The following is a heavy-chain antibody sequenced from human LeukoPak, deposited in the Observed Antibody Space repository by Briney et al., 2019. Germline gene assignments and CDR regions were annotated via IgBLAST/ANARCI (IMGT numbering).Heavy chain of an antibody. V-gene: IGHV1-24*01. J-gene: IGHJ2*01. CDR3: ATDSHGDYGGYWYFDL. D-gene: IGHD4-17*01. Sequence: EASVKVSCKVSGYTLTELSMHWVRQAPGKGLEWMGGFDPEDGETIYAQKFQGRVTMTEDTSTDTAYMELSSLRSEDTAVYYCATDSHGDYGGYWYFDLWGRGTLVTVSS. CDR2: FDPEDGET. CDR1: GYTLTELS.